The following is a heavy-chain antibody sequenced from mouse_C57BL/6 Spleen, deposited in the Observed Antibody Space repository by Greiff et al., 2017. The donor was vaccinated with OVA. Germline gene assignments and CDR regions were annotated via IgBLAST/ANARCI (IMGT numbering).Heavy chain of an antibody. Sequence: QVQLQQPGTELVKPGASVKLSCKASGYTFTSYWMHWVKQRPGQGLEWIGMIHPNSGSTNYNEKFKSKATLTVDKSSSTAYMQLSSLTSEDSAVYYWARDGSSYVRAMDYWGQGTSVTVSS. CDR2: IHPNSGST. CDR1: GYTFTSYW. J-gene: IGHJ4*01. D-gene: IGHD1-1*01. CDR3: ARDGSSYVRAMDY. V-gene: IGHV1-64*01.